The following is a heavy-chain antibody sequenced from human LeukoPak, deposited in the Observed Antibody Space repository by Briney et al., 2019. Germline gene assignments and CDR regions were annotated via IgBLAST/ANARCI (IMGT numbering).Heavy chain of an antibody. Sequence: ASVKVSCKTSGYTFTGYYMHWVRQAPGQGLEWMGWINPKSGDTEYAQKFQGRVTMTRDTSISTAYMDLSRLISDDTAVYYCARDRGVYGDNSIIDYWGQGTLVTVSS. V-gene: IGHV1-2*02. J-gene: IGHJ4*02. CDR3: ARDRGVYGDNSIIDY. CDR1: GYTFTGYY. CDR2: INPKSGDT. D-gene: IGHD4/OR15-4a*01.